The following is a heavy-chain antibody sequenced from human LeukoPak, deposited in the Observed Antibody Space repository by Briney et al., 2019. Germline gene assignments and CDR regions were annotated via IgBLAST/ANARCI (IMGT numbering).Heavy chain of an antibody. J-gene: IGHJ6*03. D-gene: IGHD4-23*01. CDR2: IYYSGST. CDR1: GGSISSGGYY. V-gene: IGHV4-31*03. Sequence: SQTLSLTCTVSGGSISSGGYYWSWIRQHPGKGLEWIGYIYYSGSTYYNPSLKSRVTISVDTSKNQFSLKLSSVTAADTAVYYCARGAGYGGNSSHYYYNMDVWGKGTTVTVSS. CDR3: ARGAGYGGNSSHYYYNMDV.